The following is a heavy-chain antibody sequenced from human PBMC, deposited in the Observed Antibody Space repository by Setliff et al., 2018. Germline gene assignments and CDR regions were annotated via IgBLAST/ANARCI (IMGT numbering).Heavy chain of an antibody. CDR1: GYTFSNYG. CDR3: SRLVRYCTTTSCQGASGAEF. CDR2: ISAYSGNT. V-gene: IGHV1-18*01. J-gene: IGHJ4*02. D-gene: IGHD2-2*01. Sequence: ASVKVSCKASGYTFSNYGITWVRQAPGQGLEWMGWISAYSGNTKYAQKLQGRVTMTTDTSTTTAYLELRSLTSDDTAVHYCSRLVRYCTTTSCQGASGAEFWGQGTLVTAPQ.